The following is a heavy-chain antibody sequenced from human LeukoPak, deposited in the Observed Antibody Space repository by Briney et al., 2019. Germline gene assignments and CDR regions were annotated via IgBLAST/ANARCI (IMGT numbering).Heavy chain of an antibody. Sequence: SSETLSLTCTVSGGSISSSSYYWGWIRQPPGKGLEWIGSIYYSGSTYYNPSLKSRVTISVDTPKNQFSLKLSSVTAADKAVYYCARVPYYYDSSGYPPGYFDYWGQGTLVIVSS. CDR3: ARVPYYYDSSGYPPGYFDY. V-gene: IGHV4-39*07. J-gene: IGHJ4*02. CDR2: IYYSGST. CDR1: GGSISSSSYY. D-gene: IGHD3-22*01.